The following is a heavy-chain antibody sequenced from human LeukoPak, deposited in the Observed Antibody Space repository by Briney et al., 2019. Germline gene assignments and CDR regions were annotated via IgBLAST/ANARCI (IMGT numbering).Heavy chain of an antibody. CDR1: GFTLGSYG. CDR3: ARGNREDVYWAVPAVEFDY. CDR2: ISYDGSNE. Sequence: GGSLRLSCVASGFTLGSYGMQWARQAPGKGLEWVAFISYDGSNESFGDSVKGRFTISRDNSNNTLYLQMKSLRAEDTGVYYCARGNREDVYWAVPAVEFDYWGQGTLVTVPS. J-gene: IGHJ4*02. D-gene: IGHD2-2*01. V-gene: IGHV3-33*05.